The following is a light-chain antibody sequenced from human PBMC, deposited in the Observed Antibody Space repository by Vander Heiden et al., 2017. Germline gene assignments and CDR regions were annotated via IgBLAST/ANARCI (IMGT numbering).Light chain of an antibody. CDR2: DAS. CDR1: QNILIY. Sequence: DIQMTQSPSSLSASAGDRVTITCRASQNILIYLAWYQQKPGRAPQVLISDASTLQGGVPSRFSGSGYGTEFNLTISSLQPGDFATYYCQQYYANSGTFGQGTKVDIK. J-gene: IGKJ1*01. V-gene: IGKV1-5*01. CDR3: QQYYANSGT.